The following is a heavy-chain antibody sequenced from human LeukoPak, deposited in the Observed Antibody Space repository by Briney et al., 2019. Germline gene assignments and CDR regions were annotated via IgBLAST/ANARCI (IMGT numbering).Heavy chain of an antibody. V-gene: IGHV3-48*03. J-gene: IGHJ4*02. Sequence: GGSLRLSCAASGFSFSRYEMNWVRQAPGKGLEWVSYISSSGTTIYYANSVKGRFTISRDNAKNSLYLQMNSLRAEDTAVYYCARDLIYRYGSGSYYDYWGQGTLVTVSS. D-gene: IGHD3-10*01. CDR2: ISSSGTTI. CDR1: GFSFSRYE. CDR3: ARDLIYRYGSGSYYDY.